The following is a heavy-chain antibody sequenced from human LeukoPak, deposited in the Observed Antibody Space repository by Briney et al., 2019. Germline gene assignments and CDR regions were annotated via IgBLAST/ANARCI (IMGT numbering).Heavy chain of an antibody. CDR1: XYY. CDR2: IYYSGST. V-gene: IGHV4-30-4*01. D-gene: IGHD2-2*02. J-gene: IGHJ4*02. CDR3: AAILVVPAAIDY. Sequence: XYYXSWXXXXXGKGLEWIGYIYYSGSTNYNPSLKSRVSISADTSKNQFTLKLNSVTAADTAVYYCAAILVVPAAIDYWGQGTLVTVSS.